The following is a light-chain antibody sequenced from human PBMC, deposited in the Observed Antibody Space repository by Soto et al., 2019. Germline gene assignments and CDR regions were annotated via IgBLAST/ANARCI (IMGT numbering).Light chain of an antibody. CDR3: AAWDDSLKGWV. CDR1: SSNIGSKH. Sequence: QSVLTQPPSASGTPGQRVTISCSGSSSNIGSKHVNWYQQVPGTAPKLLIYANNQRPSGVPDRFSVSKSGTSASLAIGGLQSEDEADYYCAAWDDSLKGWVFGGGTKLTVL. CDR2: ANN. V-gene: IGLV1-44*01. J-gene: IGLJ3*02.